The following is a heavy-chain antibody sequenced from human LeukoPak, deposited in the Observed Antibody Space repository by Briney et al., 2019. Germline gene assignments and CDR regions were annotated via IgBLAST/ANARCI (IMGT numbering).Heavy chain of an antibody. J-gene: IGHJ4*02. CDR1: GFTFSSYA. CDR3: AKNTYYDFWSGYPSVFFDY. D-gene: IGHD3-3*01. Sequence: PGGSLRLSCAASGFTFSSYAMSWVRQAPGKGLEWVSSISGSGGTTYYAGSVKGRFTISRDNSKNTLYLEMNSVRAEGTAVYYCAKNTYYDFWSGYPSVFFDYWGQGTLVTVSS. CDR2: ISGSGGTT. V-gene: IGHV3-23*01.